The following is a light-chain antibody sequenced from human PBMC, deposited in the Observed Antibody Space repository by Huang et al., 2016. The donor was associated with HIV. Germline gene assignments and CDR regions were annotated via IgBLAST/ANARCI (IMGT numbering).Light chain of an antibody. CDR3: QQYDDWPRGFT. V-gene: IGKV3-15*01. J-gene: IGKJ3*01. CDR2: GTS. CDR1: QSVGSS. Sequence: EIVMTQSPVTLSVSPGERATLFCRASQSVGSSLAWYQHKPGQAPRLRVYGTSTRAAGIPARFSGSGSGTEFTLTISSLQSEDFAFYYCQQYDDWPRGFTFGPGTTVDIK.